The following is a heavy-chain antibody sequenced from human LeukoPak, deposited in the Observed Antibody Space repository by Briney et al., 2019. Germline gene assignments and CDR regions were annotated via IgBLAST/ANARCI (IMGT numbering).Heavy chain of an antibody. CDR3: ARGHRRATMVRGVDLDY. CDR1: GFTFSSYD. V-gene: IGHV3-13*04. CDR2: IGTAGDT. D-gene: IGHD3-10*01. J-gene: IGHJ4*02. Sequence: GGSLRLSCAASGFTFSSYDMHWVRQATGKGLEWVSAIGTAGDTYYPGSVKGRFTISRENAKNSLYLQMNSLRAGDTSVYYCARGHRRATMVRGVDLDYWGQGTLVTVSS.